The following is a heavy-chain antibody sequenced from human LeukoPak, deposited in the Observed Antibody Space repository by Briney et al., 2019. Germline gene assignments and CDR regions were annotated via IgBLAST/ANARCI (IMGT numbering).Heavy chain of an antibody. Sequence: PGGSLRLSCAASGFTFSSYAMTWVRQAPGKGLEWVSAISNSGGGTYYADSVKGRFTISRDNSKNTLYLQMNSLRAEDTALYYCAKSVAGTFYYSYGMDVWGQGTTVTVSS. CDR3: AKSVAGTFYYSYGMDV. J-gene: IGHJ6*02. D-gene: IGHD6-19*01. CDR2: ISNSGGGT. V-gene: IGHV3-23*01. CDR1: GFTFSSYA.